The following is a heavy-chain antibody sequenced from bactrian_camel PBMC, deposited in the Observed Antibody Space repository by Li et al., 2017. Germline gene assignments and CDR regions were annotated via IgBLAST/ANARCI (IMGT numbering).Heavy chain of an antibody. Sequence: VQLVESGGGSVQSGGSLTLSCAASGFTFSSYAVSWVRQAPGKGLEWVSSIWSDGSDAYYAISVKTRFTISRDNAKNTLYLQLDSLKTEDTAMYYCATGGPIVPSLTFNYWGQGTQVTVS. CDR3: ATGGPIVPSLTFNY. CDR1: GFTFSSYA. CDR2: IWSDGSDA. V-gene: IGHV3S7*01. J-gene: IGHJ4*01. D-gene: IGHD2*01.